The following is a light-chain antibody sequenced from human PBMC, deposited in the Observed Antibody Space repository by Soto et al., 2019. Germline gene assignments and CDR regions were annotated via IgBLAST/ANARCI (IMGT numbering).Light chain of an antibody. Sequence: ESVLTQSPGTLSLSPGERATLSCRASQTIIGNSLAWYQQKPGQAPRLLIYGASNRATGVPDRFSGSYSGTDFSLTSTRLEPEDLAVYYCEQHVNSVYIFGQGTRLEIK. CDR2: GAS. CDR3: EQHVNSVYI. J-gene: IGKJ2*01. CDR1: QTIIGNS. V-gene: IGKV3-20*01.